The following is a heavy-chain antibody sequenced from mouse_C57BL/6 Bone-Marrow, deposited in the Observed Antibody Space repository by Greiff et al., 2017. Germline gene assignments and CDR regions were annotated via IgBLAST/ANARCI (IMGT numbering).Heavy chain of an antibody. CDR1: GFNIKNTY. CDR2: IDPANGNT. J-gene: IGHJ3*01. D-gene: IGHD2-4*01. Sequence: SVAELVRPGASVKLSCTASGFNIKNTYMHWVKQRPEQGLEWIGRIDPANGNTKYAPKFPGKATITADPSSNTAYLQLSSLTSEDTAIYYCASGRLRREGFAYWGQGTLVTVSA. CDR3: ASGRLRREGFAY. V-gene: IGHV14-3*01.